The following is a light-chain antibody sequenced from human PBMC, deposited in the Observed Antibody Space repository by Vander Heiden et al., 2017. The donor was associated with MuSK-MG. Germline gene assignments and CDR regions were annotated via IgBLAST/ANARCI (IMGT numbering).Light chain of an antibody. CDR1: QSISSY. J-gene: IGKJ4*02. V-gene: IGKV1-39*01. CDR2: AAS. CDR3: QQSDSTPLT. Sequence: DIPMTQSPSSLSASVGDRVTITCRASQSISSYLNWYQQKPGKAPKLLIYAASSLQSGVPSRFSGSGSGTDFTLTISSLQPEDFATYYCQQSDSTPLTFGGRTKVEIK.